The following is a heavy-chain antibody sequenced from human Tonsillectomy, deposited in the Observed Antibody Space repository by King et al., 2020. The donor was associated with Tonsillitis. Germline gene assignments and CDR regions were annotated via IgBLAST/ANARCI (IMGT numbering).Heavy chain of an antibody. V-gene: IGHV3-53*01. CDR1: GFTVSSNY. CDR2: IYAGGST. CDR3: AKESYCGGDCYSPH. J-gene: IGHJ4*02. D-gene: IGHD2-21*02. Sequence: VQLVESGGGLIQPGGSLRLSCAASGFTVSSNYMSWVRQAPGKGLEWVSIIYAGGSTYYADSVTGRFTISRDNSENTVYLQINNLRAEDTAMYYCAKESYCGGDCYSPHWGQGTLVTVSS.